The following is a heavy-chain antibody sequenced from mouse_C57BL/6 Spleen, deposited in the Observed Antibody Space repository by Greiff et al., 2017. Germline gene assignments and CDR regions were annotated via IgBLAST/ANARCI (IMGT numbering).Heavy chain of an antibody. D-gene: IGHD3-3*01. Sequence: EVMLVESGGDLVKPGGSLKLSCAASGFTFSSYGMSWVRQTPDKRLEWVATISSGGSYTYYPDSVKGRFTISRDNAKNTLYLQMSSLKSEDTAMYYCASLQGRSYYFDYWGQGTTLTVSS. CDR3: ASLQGRSYYFDY. CDR1: GFTFSSYG. V-gene: IGHV5-6*01. J-gene: IGHJ2*01. CDR2: ISSGGSYT.